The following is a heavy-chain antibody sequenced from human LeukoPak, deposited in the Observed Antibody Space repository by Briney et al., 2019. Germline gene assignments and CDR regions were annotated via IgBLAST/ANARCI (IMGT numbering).Heavy chain of an antibody. CDR3: ARGRRTVYSGSSAGPREAFDY. Sequence: ASVKVSCKASGYTFTGYYMHWVRQAPGQGLEWMGWINPNSGGTNYAQKFQGRVTMTRDTSISTAYMELSRLRSDDTAVYYCARGRRTVYSGSSAGPREAFDYWGQGTLVTVSS. CDR1: GYTFTGYY. CDR2: INPNSGGT. V-gene: IGHV1-2*02. J-gene: IGHJ4*02. D-gene: IGHD6-6*01.